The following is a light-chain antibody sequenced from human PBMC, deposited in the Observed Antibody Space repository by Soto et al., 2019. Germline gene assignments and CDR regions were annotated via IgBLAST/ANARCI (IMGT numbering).Light chain of an antibody. CDR2: GAS. J-gene: IGKJ1*01. CDR3: QQYGSSPLT. CDR1: QSVPSDY. Sequence: IVLTQSPGTLSLSPVERATLSCRASQSVPSDYLAWYHQRPGQAPRLLIYGASNRATGTPDRFSGSGSGTDFTLAISRLDPEDFALFFCQQYGSSPLTFGQGTKVEVK. V-gene: IGKV3-20*01.